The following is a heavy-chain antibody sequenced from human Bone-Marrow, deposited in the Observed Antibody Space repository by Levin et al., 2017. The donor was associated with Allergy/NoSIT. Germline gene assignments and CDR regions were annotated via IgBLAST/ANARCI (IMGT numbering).Heavy chain of an antibody. Sequence: GGSLRLSCAASGFTFSSYDMHWVRQATGKGLEWVSAIGTAGDTYYPGSVKGRFTISRENAKNSLYLQMNSLRAGDTAVYYCARAIMVRGVIGYYYYYGMDVWGQGTTVTVSS. D-gene: IGHD3-10*01. CDR3: ARAIMVRGVIGYYYYYGMDV. V-gene: IGHV3-13*01. CDR2: IGTAGDT. CDR1: GFTFSSYD. J-gene: IGHJ6*02.